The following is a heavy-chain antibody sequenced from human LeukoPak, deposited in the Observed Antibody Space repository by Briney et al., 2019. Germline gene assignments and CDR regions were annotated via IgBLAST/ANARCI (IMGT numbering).Heavy chain of an antibody. D-gene: IGHD6-19*01. CDR2: IYASGNT. Sequence: PSETLSLTCTVAGASISSYYWSWIRQPPGQGLEGIGYIYASGNTNSNPSLKSRVTMSVDTSNDQFSLMLTSVTAADTAVSYCASLPLWSVQSSSWYHFDLWGQGTLVTVSS. CDR3: ASLPLWSVQSSSWYHFDL. J-gene: IGHJ4*02. CDR1: GASISSYY. V-gene: IGHV4-59*01.